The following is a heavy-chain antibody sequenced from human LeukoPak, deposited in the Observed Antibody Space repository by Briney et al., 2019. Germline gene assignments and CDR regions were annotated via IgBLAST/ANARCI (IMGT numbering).Heavy chain of an antibody. CDR2: INHSGST. Sequence: SETLSLTCTVSGGSISSSSYYWSWIRQPPGKGLEWIGEINHSGSTNYNPSLKSRVTISVDTSKNQFSLKLSSVTAADTAVYCCARSYCSSTSCYIYWFGPWGQGTLVTVSS. CDR1: GGSISSSSYY. J-gene: IGHJ5*02. V-gene: IGHV4-39*07. D-gene: IGHD2-2*02. CDR3: ARSYCSSTSCYIYWFGP.